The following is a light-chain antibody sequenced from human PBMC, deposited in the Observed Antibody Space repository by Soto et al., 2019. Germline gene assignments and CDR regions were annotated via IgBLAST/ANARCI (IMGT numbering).Light chain of an antibody. J-gene: IGKJ4*01. CDR2: DAS. Sequence: EIVLTQSPATLSLSPGERATLSSRASQSVGTYLAWHQQKPGQAPRLLLYDASTRATGIPARFSGSGSGTDFTLTISSLEPEDFAVYYCHQRSSWPLTFGGGTKVEIK. CDR3: HQRSSWPLT. CDR1: QSVGTY. V-gene: IGKV3-11*01.